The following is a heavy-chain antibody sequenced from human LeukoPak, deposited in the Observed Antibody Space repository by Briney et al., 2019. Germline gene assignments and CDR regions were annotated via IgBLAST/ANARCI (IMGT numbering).Heavy chain of an antibody. V-gene: IGHV4-34*01. CDR3: ARGAWWGIAARPHDFDY. CDR1: AGTFSGYY. D-gene: IGHD6-6*01. J-gene: IGHJ4*02. Sequence: PSETLSLTCAVYAGTFSGYYWSWLRQPPGKGLEWIGEINHSGSTNYNPSLKSRVTISVDTSKNQFSLKLSSVTAADTAVYYCARGAWWGIAARPHDFDYWGQGTLVTVSS. CDR2: INHSGST.